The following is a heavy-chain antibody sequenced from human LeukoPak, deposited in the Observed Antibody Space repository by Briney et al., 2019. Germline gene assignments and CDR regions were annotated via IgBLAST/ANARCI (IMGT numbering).Heavy chain of an antibody. D-gene: IGHD3-22*01. CDR3: ARGLRDEERYYKYYYMDV. CDR1: GGSISGYF. Sequence: KSSETLSLTCTISGGSISGYFGTWIRQASGKGLEWIGYTHTIETKYNPSLQSRVSMSIDTSKNQFSLNLRSVTAADTAVYYCARGLRDEERYYKYYYMDVWGKGTTVTVSS. CDR2: THTIET. J-gene: IGHJ6*03. V-gene: IGHV4-4*09.